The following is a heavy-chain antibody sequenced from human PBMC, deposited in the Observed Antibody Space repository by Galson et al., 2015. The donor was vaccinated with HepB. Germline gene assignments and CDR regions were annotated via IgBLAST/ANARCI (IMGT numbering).Heavy chain of an antibody. J-gene: IGHJ3*02. Sequence: SVKVSCKASGGTFSTYAFSWVRQAPGQGLEWMGGIVPFYGTADYAQKFQGRVTISADKSTSIVYIELSSLRSDDTAVYYCATTYTSGPSLEAFESWGQGTMVTASS. V-gene: IGHV1-69*06. CDR1: GGTFSTYA. CDR2: IVPFYGTA. D-gene: IGHD3-22*01. CDR3: ATTYTSGPSLEAFES.